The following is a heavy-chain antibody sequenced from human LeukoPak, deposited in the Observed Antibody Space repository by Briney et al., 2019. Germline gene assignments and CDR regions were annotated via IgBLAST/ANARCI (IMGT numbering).Heavy chain of an antibody. CDR1: GGTFSSYA. Sequence: SVKVSCKASGGTFSSYAISWVRQAPGQGLEWMGGIIPIFGTANYAQKFQGRVTIIADESTSTAYMELSSLRSEDTAVYYCASLDEYRSSSRYYGMDVWGQGTTVTVSS. J-gene: IGHJ6*02. D-gene: IGHD6-6*01. CDR3: ASLDEYRSSSRYYGMDV. V-gene: IGHV1-69*01. CDR2: IIPIFGTA.